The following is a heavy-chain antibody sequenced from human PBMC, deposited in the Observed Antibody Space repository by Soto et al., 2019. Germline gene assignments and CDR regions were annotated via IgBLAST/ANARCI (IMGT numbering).Heavy chain of an antibody. J-gene: IGHJ5*02. V-gene: IGHV1-69*13. CDR1: GGTFSSYG. CDR3: ARDLLVAPGTTNNWLDP. Sequence: SVKVSCKASGGTFSSYGITWVRQVPGQGLEWMGGTIPIFGTANYAQQFQGRVTITADESTSTAYMELSSLRSEDTAVYYCARDLLVAPGTTNNWLDPWGQGTLVTVYS. D-gene: IGHD6-13*01. CDR2: TIPIFGTA.